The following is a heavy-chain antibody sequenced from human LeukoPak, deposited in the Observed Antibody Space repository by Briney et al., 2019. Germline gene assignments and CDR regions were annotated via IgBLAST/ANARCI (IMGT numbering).Heavy chain of an antibody. CDR2: INHSGST. J-gene: IGHJ4*02. D-gene: IGHD6-19*01. V-gene: IGHV4-34*01. CDR3: AGLAARYSSGWYLDY. CDR1: GGSFSGYY. Sequence: ASETLSLTCAVYGGSFSGYYWSWICQPPGKGLEWIGEINHSGSTNYNPSLKSRVTISVDTSKNQFSLKLSSVTAADTAVYYCAGLAARYSSGWYLDYWGQGTLVTVSS.